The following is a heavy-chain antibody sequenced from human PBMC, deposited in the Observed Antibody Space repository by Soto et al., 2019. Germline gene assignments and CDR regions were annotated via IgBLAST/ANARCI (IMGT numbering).Heavy chain of an antibody. CDR3: AKDRVGRFGELLPPQRFAGMDV. J-gene: IGHJ6*02. Sequence: PGGSLRLSCAASGFTFSSYGMHWVRQAPDKGLEWVAVISYDGSNKYYADYVKGRFTISRDNSKNTLYLQMNSLRAEDTAVYYCAKDRVGRFGELLPPQRFAGMDVWGQGTTVTVSS. D-gene: IGHD3-10*01. CDR2: ISYDGSNK. V-gene: IGHV3-30*18. CDR1: GFTFSSYG.